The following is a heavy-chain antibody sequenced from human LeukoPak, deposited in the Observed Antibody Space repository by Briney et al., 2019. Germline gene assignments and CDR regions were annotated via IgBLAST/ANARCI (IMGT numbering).Heavy chain of an antibody. CDR3: ASDRIGLSFCF. D-gene: IGHD3-22*01. V-gene: IGHV4-39*01. Sequence: PPETRYLTCTVSGGSISSSSYYWGWIRQPPGKELEWIGSIYYSESNYCNPSTKSRVTISVDTSKNQFSLKLTSVTAADSAMYYCASDRIGLSFCFWGQGT. CDR2: IYYSESN. J-gene: IGHJ4*02. CDR1: GGSISSSSYY.